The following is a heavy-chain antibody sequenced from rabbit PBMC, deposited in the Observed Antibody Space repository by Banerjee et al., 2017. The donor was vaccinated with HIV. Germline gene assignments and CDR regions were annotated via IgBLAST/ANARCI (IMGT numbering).Heavy chain of an antibody. CDR1: GFSFSNNYY. CDR2: IYAGSSVIT. Sequence: QEQLEESGGDLVKPGASLTLTCTASGFSFSNNYYMCWVRQAPGKGLEWIACIYAGSSVITYYATWAKGRFTISKTSSTTVTLQMTSLTAADTATYFCARDWDYAGYSYGNFDLWGPGTLVTVS. V-gene: IGHV1S45*01. CDR3: ARDWDYAGYSYGNFDL. J-gene: IGHJ4*01. D-gene: IGHD7-1*01.